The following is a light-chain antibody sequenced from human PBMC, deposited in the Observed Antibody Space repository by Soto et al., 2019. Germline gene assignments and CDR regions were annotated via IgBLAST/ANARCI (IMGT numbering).Light chain of an antibody. V-gene: IGKV3-15*01. CDR3: QHYNEWPLT. CDR2: HAS. CDR1: QSVRNN. Sequence: EIVMTQSPATLSVSPGERATLSCRASQSVRNNLAWYQQKPGQAPRLLIYHASTGPPGIPARFSGSGSGTELTLTISSVQSEDSAVYYCQHYNEWPLTFGGGTKVEIK. J-gene: IGKJ4*01.